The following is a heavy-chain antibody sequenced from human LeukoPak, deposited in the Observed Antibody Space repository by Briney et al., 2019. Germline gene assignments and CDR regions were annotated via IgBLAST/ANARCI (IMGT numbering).Heavy chain of an antibody. CDR1: GFTFSSYA. D-gene: IGHD1-26*01. CDR2: ISGSGGGT. J-gene: IGHJ3*02. Sequence: PGGSLRLSCAASGFTFSSYAMSWVRQAPGKGLEWVSGISGSGGGTNYADSVKGRFTISRDNSKNTVYLQMNSLRAEDTAVYLCANAEWEVVPFDIWGQGTLVSVSS. V-gene: IGHV3-23*01. CDR3: ANAEWEVVPFDI.